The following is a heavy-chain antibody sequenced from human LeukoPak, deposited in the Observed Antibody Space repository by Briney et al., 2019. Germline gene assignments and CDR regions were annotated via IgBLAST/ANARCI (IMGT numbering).Heavy chain of an antibody. J-gene: IGHJ4*02. CDR3: ARRHSSGWTPDFDY. D-gene: IGHD6-19*01. Sequence: GASVKVSCKASGYTFTGYYMHWVRQAPGQGLEWMGWINPNSGGTNYAQKFQGRVTMTRDTSISTAYMELSRLRSDDTAVYYCARRHSSGWTPDFDYWGQGTLVTVSS. CDR2: INPNSGGT. CDR1: GYTFTGYY. V-gene: IGHV1-2*02.